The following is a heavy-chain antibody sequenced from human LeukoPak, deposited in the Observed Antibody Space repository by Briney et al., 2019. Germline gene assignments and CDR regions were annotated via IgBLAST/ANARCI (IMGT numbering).Heavy chain of an antibody. CDR2: ISWNSGSI. Sequence: PGGSLRLSCAASGFTFDDYAMHWVRQAPGKGLEWVSGISWNSGSINYADSVKGRFTISRDNAKNSLHLQMNSLRAEDTAVYYCARDQDYYDSSGYYTPFFDYWGQGTLVTVSS. D-gene: IGHD3-22*01. CDR1: GFTFDDYA. V-gene: IGHV3-9*01. CDR3: ARDQDYYDSSGYYTPFFDY. J-gene: IGHJ4*02.